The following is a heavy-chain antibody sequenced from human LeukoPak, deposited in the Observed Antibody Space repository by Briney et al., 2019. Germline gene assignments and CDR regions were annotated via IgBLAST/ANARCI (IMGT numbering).Heavy chain of an antibody. J-gene: IGHJ6*02. V-gene: IGHV4-30-2*01. CDR2: IYHSGST. CDR1: GGSISSGGYS. Sequence: PSETLSLTCAVSGGSISSGGYSWSWIRQPPGKGLEWIGYIYHSGSTYYNPSLKSRVTISVDRSKDQFSLKLSSVTAADTAVYYCARGEISRGYSYGPPYYYYGMDVWGQGTTVTVSS. CDR3: ARGEISRGYSYGPPYYYYGMDV. D-gene: IGHD5-18*01.